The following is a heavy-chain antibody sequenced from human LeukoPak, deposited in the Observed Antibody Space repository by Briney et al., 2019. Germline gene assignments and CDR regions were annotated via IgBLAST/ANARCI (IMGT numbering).Heavy chain of an antibody. D-gene: IGHD3-22*01. V-gene: IGHV3-21*01. CDR2: ISSSSSYI. CDR3: ARAEHYYYDSSGYHRVSPREFDP. CDR1: GFAFSTYS. Sequence: AGGSLRLSCAASGFAFSTYSMNWVRQAPGKGLEWVSSISSSSSYIYYADSVKGRFTISRDNAKKSLDLQMNSLRAEDTAVYYCARAEHYYYDSSGYHRVSPREFDPWGQGTLVTVSS. J-gene: IGHJ5*02.